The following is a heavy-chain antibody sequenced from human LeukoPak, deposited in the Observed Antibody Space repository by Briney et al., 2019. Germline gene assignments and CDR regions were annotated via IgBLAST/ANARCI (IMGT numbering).Heavy chain of an antibody. CDR3: ARLDYYGSGSYGLSFDY. J-gene: IGHJ4*02. Sequence: SETLSLTCTVSGYSISSSYYWGWLRQPPGKGLEWIGSIYYSESTYYNPSLKSRITISVDTPKNQFSLKLNSVTAADTAVYYCARLDYYGSGSYGLSFDYWGQGTLVTVSS. D-gene: IGHD3-10*01. CDR2: IYYSEST. CDR1: GYSISSSYY. V-gene: IGHV4-39*01.